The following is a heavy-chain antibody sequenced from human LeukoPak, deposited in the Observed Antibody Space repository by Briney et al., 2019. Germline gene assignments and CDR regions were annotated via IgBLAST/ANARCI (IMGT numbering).Heavy chain of an antibody. CDR3: ANGRDGYNFDAFDI. Sequence: SETLSLTCTVSGGSISSSSYYWGWIRQPPGKGLEWIGSIYYSGSTYYNPSLKSRVTISVDTSKNQFSLKLSSVTAADTAVYYCANGRDGYNFDAFDIWGQGTMVTVSP. V-gene: IGHV4-39*07. CDR1: GGSISSSSYY. CDR2: IYYSGST. D-gene: IGHD5-24*01. J-gene: IGHJ3*02.